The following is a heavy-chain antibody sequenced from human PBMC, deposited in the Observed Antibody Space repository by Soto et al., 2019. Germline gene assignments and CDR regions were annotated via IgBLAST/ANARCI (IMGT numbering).Heavy chain of an antibody. CDR2: INAGNGNT. CDR1: GYTFTSYA. J-gene: IGHJ3*02. V-gene: IGHV1-3*01. CDR3: ARRGSTSSLDYGDYVWRSDAFDI. D-gene: IGHD4-17*01. Sequence: QVQLVQSGAEVKKPGASVKVSCKASGYTFTSYAMHWVRQAPGQRLEWMGWINAGNGNTKYSQKFQGRVTITRDTSASTAYMELSSLRSEDTAVYYCARRGSTSSLDYGDYVWRSDAFDIWGQGTMVTVSS.